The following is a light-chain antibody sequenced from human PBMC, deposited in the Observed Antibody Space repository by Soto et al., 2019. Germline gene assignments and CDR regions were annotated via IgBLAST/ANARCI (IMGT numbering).Light chain of an antibody. CDR2: DVS. CDR1: SSDVGGYNY. J-gene: IGLJ2*01. Sequence: QSALTQPASVSGSPGQSITISCTGTSSDVGGYNYVSWYQQHPGKAPKLMIYDVSNRPSVVSDRFSGSKSGNTASLTISGIQAEDEADYYCSSYTSSSTSVVFGGGTKLTVL. CDR3: SSYTSSSTSVV. V-gene: IGLV2-14*01.